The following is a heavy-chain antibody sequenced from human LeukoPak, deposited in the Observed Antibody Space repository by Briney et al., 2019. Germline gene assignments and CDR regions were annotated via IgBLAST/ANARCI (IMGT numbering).Heavy chain of an antibody. J-gene: IGHJ3*02. D-gene: IGHD2-15*01. Sequence: SATLSLTCTVSGGSISSYYWSWIRQPPGKGLEWIGYIYYSGSTNYNPSLKSRVTISVDTSKNQFFLKLSSVTAADTAVYYCARDSAYAFDIWGQGTMVTVSS. CDR2: IYYSGST. CDR3: ARDSAYAFDI. V-gene: IGHV4-59*01. CDR1: GGSISSYY.